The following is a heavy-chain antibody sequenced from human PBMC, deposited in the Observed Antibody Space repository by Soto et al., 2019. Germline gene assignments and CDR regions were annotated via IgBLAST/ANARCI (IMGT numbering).Heavy chain of an antibody. CDR2: IYLSDDK. J-gene: IGHJ4*02. Sequence: SGPTLVNPTQTLTLTCTFSGFSRSTSGGGVGWIRQPPGKALGWLALIYLSDDKLYSPSLKSRLTITKYTSKNQVVLTMTNMDHVDTYKYYCAHRLWEYSSNWPRSDYWGPGTLLTVSS. CDR1: GFSRSTSGGG. CDR3: AHRLWEYSSNWPRSDY. V-gene: IGHV2-5*01. D-gene: IGHD6-13*01.